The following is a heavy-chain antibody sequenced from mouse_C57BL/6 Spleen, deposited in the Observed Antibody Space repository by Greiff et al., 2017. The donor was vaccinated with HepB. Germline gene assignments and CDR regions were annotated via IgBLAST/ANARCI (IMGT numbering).Heavy chain of an antibody. CDR2: IWSDGST. CDR1: GFSFTSYG. Sequence: QVQLKESGPGLVAPSQSLSITCTVSGFSFTSYGVHWVRQPPGKGLEWLVVIWSDGSTTYNSALKSRLSISKDNSKSQVFLKMNSLQTDDTAMYYCARHGIYYGNYNYAMDYWGQGTSVTVSS. J-gene: IGHJ4*01. V-gene: IGHV2-6-1*01. D-gene: IGHD2-1*01. CDR3: ARHGIYYGNYNYAMDY.